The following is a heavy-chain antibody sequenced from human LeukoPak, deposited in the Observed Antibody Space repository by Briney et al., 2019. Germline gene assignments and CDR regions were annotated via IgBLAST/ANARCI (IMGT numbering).Heavy chain of an antibody. V-gene: IGHV3-21*01. Sequence: GGSLRLSCAASGFTFISYSINWVRQAPGKGPEWVSSISTNSHYIYYADSVKGRFTISRDNAKNSLYLQMHSLRAEDTAVYYCARGYYFDYWGQGTLVTVSS. CDR2: ISTNSHYI. CDR3: ARGYYFDY. J-gene: IGHJ4*02. CDR1: GFTFISYS.